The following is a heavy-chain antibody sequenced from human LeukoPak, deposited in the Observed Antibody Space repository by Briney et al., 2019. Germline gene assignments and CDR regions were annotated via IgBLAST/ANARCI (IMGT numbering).Heavy chain of an antibody. CDR2: IIPIFGTA. CDR1: GGTFSSCA. CDR3: ARVLHRRITMIHGFDP. J-gene: IGHJ5*02. Sequence: GASVKVSCKASGGTFSSCAISWVRQAPGQGLEWMGGIIPIFGTANYAQKFQGRVTITTDESTSTAYMELSSLRSEDTAVYYCARVLHRRITMIHGFDPWGQGTLVTVSS. V-gene: IGHV1-69*05. D-gene: IGHD3-22*01.